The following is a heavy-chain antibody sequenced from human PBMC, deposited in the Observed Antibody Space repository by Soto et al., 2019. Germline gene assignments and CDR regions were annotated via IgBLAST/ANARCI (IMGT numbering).Heavy chain of an antibody. CDR3: ARSHGRY. J-gene: IGHJ4*02. CDR2: IYYSGST. CDR1: GGAISRYY. Sequence: SETLSLSCTVSGGAISRYYWSCIRQPPGKGLEWIGYIYYSGSTNYNPSLKSRVTISVDTSKNQFSLKLSSVTAADTAVHYCARSHGRYWGQGTLVTVS. V-gene: IGHV4-59*01.